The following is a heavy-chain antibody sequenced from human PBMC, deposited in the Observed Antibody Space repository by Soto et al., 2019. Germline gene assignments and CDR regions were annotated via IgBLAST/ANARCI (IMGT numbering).Heavy chain of an antibody. CDR2: INPLPTSGST. J-gene: IGHJ4*02. CDR3: AGDLAAAAY. CDR1: GYIFTNYY. Sequence: QVPLVQSGAEVKKPGASVKVSCKASGYIFTNYYIHWVRQAPGQGLEWMAIINPLPTSGSTNYAQKFQGRVTVTRDTSTSTVYLELSSLRSDDTAVYYCAGDLAAAAYWGQGTLVTVSS. D-gene: IGHD6-13*01. V-gene: IGHV1-46*01.